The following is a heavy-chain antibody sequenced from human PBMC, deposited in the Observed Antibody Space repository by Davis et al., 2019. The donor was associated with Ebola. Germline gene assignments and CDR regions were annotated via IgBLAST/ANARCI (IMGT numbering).Heavy chain of an antibody. CDR2: INPNSGGT. Sequence: ASVKVSCKASGYTFTSDDINWVRQATGQGLEWMGRINPNSGGTNYAQKFQGRVTMTRDTSISTAYMELSRLRSDDTAVYYCARGGHDYGDPSVRFDPWGQGTLVTVSS. J-gene: IGHJ5*02. V-gene: IGHV1-2*06. CDR1: GYTFTSDD. D-gene: IGHD4-17*01. CDR3: ARGGHDYGDPSVRFDP.